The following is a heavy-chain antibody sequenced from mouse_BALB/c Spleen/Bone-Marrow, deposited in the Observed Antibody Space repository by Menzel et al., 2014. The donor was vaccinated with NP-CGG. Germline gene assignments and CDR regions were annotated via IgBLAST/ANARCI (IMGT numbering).Heavy chain of an antibody. J-gene: IGHJ4*01. CDR1: GYTFXSYW. V-gene: IGHV1-9*01. Sequence: VQLQQSGAELMKPGASVKISSKATGYTFXSYWIEWVKQRPGHGLEWIGEILPGSGSTNYNEKFKGKATFTADTSSNTAYMQLSSLTSEDSAVYYCARGLWLRRSYYAMDYWGQGTSVTVSS. CDR2: ILPGSGST. D-gene: IGHD2-2*01. CDR3: ARGLWLRRSYYAMDY.